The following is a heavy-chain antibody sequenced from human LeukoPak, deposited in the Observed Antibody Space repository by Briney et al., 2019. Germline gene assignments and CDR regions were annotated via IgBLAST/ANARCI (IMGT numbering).Heavy chain of an antibody. J-gene: IGHJ4*02. CDR3: ARGDYYGSGSYFDY. D-gene: IGHD3-10*01. CDR1: GGSTSSYY. V-gene: IGHV4-59*01. Sequence: ASETLSLTCTVSGGSTSSYYWSWIRQPPGKGLEWIGYIYYSGSTNYNPSLKSRVTISVDTSKNQFSLKLSSVTAADTAVYYCARGDYYGSGSYFDYWGQGTLVTVSS. CDR2: IYYSGST.